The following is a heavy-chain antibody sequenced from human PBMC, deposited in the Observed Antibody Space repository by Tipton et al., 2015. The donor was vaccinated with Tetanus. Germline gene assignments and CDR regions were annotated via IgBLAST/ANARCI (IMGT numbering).Heavy chain of an antibody. CDR3: AKHGDTSRNYYFDY. Sequence: TLSLTCTVSGGSISSISWIRQPPGKGLEWIGNIFYSGSPSYNPSLKSRVTLSVDTSRNQFSLKLTSVTAADTAIYYCAKHGDTSRNYYFDYWGQGALVTVSS. CDR2: IFYSGSP. D-gene: IGHD6-13*01. V-gene: IGHV4-39*01. CDR1: GGSISSIS. J-gene: IGHJ4*02.